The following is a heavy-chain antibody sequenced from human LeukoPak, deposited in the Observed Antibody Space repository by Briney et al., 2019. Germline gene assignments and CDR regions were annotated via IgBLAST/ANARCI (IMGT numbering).Heavy chain of an antibody. Sequence: SETLSLTCTVSGGSISSYYWSWIRQPPGKGLEWIGYIYYSGSTNYNPSLKSRVTISVDTSKNQFSLKLSSVTAADAAVYYCARGGSTGTNLNWVDPWGQGTLVTVSS. D-gene: IGHD1-1*01. V-gene: IGHV4-59*01. CDR3: ARGGSTGTNLNWVDP. J-gene: IGHJ5*02. CDR1: GGSISSYY. CDR2: IYYSGST.